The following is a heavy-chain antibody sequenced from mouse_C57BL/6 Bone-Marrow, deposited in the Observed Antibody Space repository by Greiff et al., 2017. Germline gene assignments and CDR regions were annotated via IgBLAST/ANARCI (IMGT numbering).Heavy chain of an antibody. D-gene: IGHD1-1*01. V-gene: IGHV1-55*01. CDR3: ARGPPTVVEPWFAY. J-gene: IGHJ3*01. CDR2: IYPTSGRT. Sequence: QVQLQQPGAELVKPGASVKMSCKASGYTFTSYWITWVKQRPGQGLEWIGDIYPTSGRTNYNEKFKSKVILTVDTSSNTAYMQLSSLASEDSAVFYCARGPPTVVEPWFAYWGQGTLVTVSA. CDR1: GYTFTSYW.